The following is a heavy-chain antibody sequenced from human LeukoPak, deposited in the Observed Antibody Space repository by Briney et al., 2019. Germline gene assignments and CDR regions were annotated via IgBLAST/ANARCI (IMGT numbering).Heavy chain of an antibody. V-gene: IGHV1-24*01. CDR3: ARDIIERGGFTIFGTEYYYYGMDV. D-gene: IGHD3-3*01. CDR2: FDPEDGET. CDR1: GYTLTELS. J-gene: IGHJ6*02. Sequence: ASVKVSCKVSGYTLTELSMHWVRQAPGKGLEWMGGFDPEDGETIYAQKFQGRVTMTEDTSTDTAYMELSSLRSEDTAVYYCARDIIERGGFTIFGTEYYYYGMDVWGQGTTVTVSS.